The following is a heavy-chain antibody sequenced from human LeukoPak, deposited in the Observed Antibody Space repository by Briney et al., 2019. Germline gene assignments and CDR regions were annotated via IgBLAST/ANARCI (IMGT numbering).Heavy chain of an antibody. V-gene: IGHV4-61*01. Sequence: SETLSLTCDVSGVSINTGCYYWTWIRQPPGKGLEWIGYKYYSGSTRYNSSLRSRLTISLDSSKNQFSLRLTSVTAADTAVYYCARGRSYGFDFDSWGPGTLVIVSS. J-gene: IGHJ4*02. CDR3: ARGRSYGFDFDS. D-gene: IGHD5-18*01. CDR2: KYYSGST. CDR1: GVSINTGCYY.